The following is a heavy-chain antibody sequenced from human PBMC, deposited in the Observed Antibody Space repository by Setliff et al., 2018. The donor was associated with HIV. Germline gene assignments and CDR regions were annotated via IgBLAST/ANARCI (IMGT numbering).Heavy chain of an antibody. Sequence: GESLKICCRGSGYRFTDYWIGWVRQMPGKGLEWMGVIYPGDSDTRYNPSFQGQVAISADKSTSTAYLQWSSLRSEDTAVYYCAGPVGAMGFDPWGQGTLVTVSS. D-gene: IGHD1-26*01. CDR2: IYPGDSDT. V-gene: IGHV5-51*01. J-gene: IGHJ5*02. CDR3: AGPVGAMGFDP. CDR1: GYRFTDYW.